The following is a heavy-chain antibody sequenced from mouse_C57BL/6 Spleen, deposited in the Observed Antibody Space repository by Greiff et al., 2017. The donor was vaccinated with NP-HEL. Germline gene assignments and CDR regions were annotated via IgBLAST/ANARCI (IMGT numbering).Heavy chain of an antibody. D-gene: IGHD1-2*01. CDR1: GYTFTSYW. V-gene: IGHV1-50*01. CDR2: IDPSDSYT. J-gene: IGHJ4*01. Sequence: VQLQQPGAELVKPGASVTLSCKASGYTFTSYWMQWVKQRPGQGLEWIGAIDPSDSYTNYNQKFKGKATLTVDTSSSTAYMQLSSLTSEDSAVYYCARDGSMDYWGQGTSVTVSS. CDR3: ARDGSMDY.